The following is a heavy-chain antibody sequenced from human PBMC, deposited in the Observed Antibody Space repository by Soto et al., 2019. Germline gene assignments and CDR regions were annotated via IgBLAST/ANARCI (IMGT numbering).Heavy chain of an antibody. CDR2: SRNKVNSYAT. D-gene: IGHD3-10*01. CDR1: GVTFSDYY. J-gene: IGHJ4*02. Sequence: EVQLVESGGGLVQPGGSLRLSCAASGVTFSDYYMDWVRQVPGKGLEWIGRSRNKVNSYATEYVASVKDRFSISRDDSKDSMYLQMNSLKTVDTAAYYCARDTVGSYDYWGQGALDIVSS. CDR3: ARDTVGSYDY. V-gene: IGHV3-72*01.